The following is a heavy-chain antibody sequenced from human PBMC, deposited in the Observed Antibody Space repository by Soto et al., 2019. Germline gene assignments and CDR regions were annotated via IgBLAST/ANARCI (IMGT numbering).Heavy chain of an antibody. J-gene: IGHJ4*02. CDR1: GGTFSSYA. V-gene: IGHV1-69*13. CDR2: IIPIFGTA. CDR3: ARSSGSYYKGDYYFDY. D-gene: IGHD1-26*01. Sequence: VKVSCKASGGTFSSYAISWVRQAPGQGLEWMGGIIPIFGTANYAQKFQGRVTITADGSTSTAYMELSSLRSEDTAVYYCARSSGSYYKGDYYFDYWGQGTLVTVSS.